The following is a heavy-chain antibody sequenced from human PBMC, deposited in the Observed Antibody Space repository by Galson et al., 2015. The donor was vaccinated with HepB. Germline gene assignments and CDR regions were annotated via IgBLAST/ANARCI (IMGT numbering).Heavy chain of an antibody. D-gene: IGHD2-2*01. Sequence: SVKVSCKASGYTFTSYGISWVRQAPGQGLEWMGWISAYNGNTNYAQKLQGRVTMTTDTSTSTAYMELRSLRSDDTAVYYCARDQYCSSTSCYDYYGMDVWGQGTTVTVSS. V-gene: IGHV1-18*04. CDR1: GYTFTSYG. CDR2: ISAYNGNT. J-gene: IGHJ6*02. CDR3: ARDQYCSSTSCYDYYGMDV.